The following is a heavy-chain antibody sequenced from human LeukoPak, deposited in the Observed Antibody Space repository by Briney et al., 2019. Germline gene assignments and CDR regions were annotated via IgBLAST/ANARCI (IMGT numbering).Heavy chain of an antibody. CDR1: GGSISSYY. CDR2: INHSGST. Sequence: SETLSLTCTVSGGSISSYYWSWIRQPPGKGLEWIGEINHSGSTDYNPSLKSRVTISVDTSKNQFSLKLSSVTAADTAVYYCASEWGYWGQGTLVTVSS. V-gene: IGHV4-34*01. D-gene: IGHD1-26*01. CDR3: ASEWGY. J-gene: IGHJ4*02.